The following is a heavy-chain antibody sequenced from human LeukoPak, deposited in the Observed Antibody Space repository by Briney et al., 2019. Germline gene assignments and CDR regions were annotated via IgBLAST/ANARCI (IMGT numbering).Heavy chain of an antibody. CDR3: ARDLAGFQEPRYYYYMDV. CDR1: GFSVSSNF. D-gene: IGHD1-14*01. J-gene: IGHJ6*03. CDR2: IYRNGSV. Sequence: PGGSLRLSCAASGFSVSSNFMSWVRQAPGKGLEWVSLIYRNGSVFYADTVKGRFTISRDKSKNTLSLQTSSLKPEDTAVYYCARDLAGFQEPRYYYYMDVWGKGTTVTVSS. V-gene: IGHV3-66*03.